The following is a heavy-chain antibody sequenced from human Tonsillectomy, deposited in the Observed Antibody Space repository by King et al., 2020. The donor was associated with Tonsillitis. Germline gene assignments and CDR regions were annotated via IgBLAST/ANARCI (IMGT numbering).Heavy chain of an antibody. CDR3: ARDYSAFDN. Sequence: VQLQESGPGLVKPSETLSLTCTVSGGSISIYYWSWILQPPGKGLEWIGYIHYSGSTSYNPSLNSRVTISIDTSKNELSLKVTSVTAADTAVYSCARDYSAFDNWGQGTLVTVSS. CDR1: GGSISIYY. D-gene: IGHD4/OR15-4a*01. V-gene: IGHV4-59*01. J-gene: IGHJ4*02. CDR2: IHYSGST.